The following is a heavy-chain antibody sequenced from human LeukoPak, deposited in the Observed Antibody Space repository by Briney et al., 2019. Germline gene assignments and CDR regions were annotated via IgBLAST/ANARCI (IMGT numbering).Heavy chain of an antibody. Sequence: SETLSLTCTVSGGSISSYYWSLIRQPPGKGLEWIGYIYYSGSTNYNPSLKSRVTISVDTSKNQFSLKLSSVTAADTAVYYCARGSMADIVGATTFDYWGQGTLVTVSS. J-gene: IGHJ4*02. V-gene: IGHV4-59*01. D-gene: IGHD1-26*01. CDR2: IYYSGST. CDR1: GGSISSYY. CDR3: ARGSMADIVGATTFDY.